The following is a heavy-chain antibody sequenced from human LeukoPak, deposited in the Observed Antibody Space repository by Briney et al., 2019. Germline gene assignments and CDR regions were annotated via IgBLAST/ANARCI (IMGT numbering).Heavy chain of an antibody. V-gene: IGHV1-69*04. CDR3: ARAVATTTDYYGMDV. J-gene: IGHJ6*02. D-gene: IGHD5-12*01. Sequence: SVKVSCKASGGTFSSYAISWVRQAPGQGLEWMGRIIPILGIANYAQKFQGRVTITADKSTSTAYMELSSLSAEDTAVYYCARAVATTTDYYGMDVWGQGTTVTVSS. CDR1: GGTFSSYA. CDR2: IIPILGIA.